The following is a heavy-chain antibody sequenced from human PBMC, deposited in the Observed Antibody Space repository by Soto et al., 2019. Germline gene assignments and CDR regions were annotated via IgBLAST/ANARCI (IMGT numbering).Heavy chain of an antibody. CDR3: ASPTTEGAFDI. J-gene: IGHJ3*02. V-gene: IGHV4-39*01. CDR1: GGSISSSSYY. CDR2: IYYSGST. Sequence: QLQLQESGPGLVKPSETLSLTCTVSGGSISSSSYYWGWIRQPPGKGLEWIGSIYYSGSTYYNPSLKSRVTISVDTSKNQFSLKLSSVTAADTAVYYCASPTTEGAFDIWGQGTMVTVSS.